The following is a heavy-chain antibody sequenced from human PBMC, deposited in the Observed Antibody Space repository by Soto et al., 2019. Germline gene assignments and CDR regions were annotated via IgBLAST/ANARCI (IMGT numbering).Heavy chain of an antibody. J-gene: IGHJ6*02. V-gene: IGHV4-31*03. Sequence: QVQLQESGPGLVKSSQTLSLTCTVSGGSISSDGNYWSWIRQHPGKGLEWIGYIYYSGSTNYNPSRKRRVTISVDTSKNQCSLKLNSVTAADTAVYYCARARMVRGIIYYYGMDVWGQGTTVTVSS. CDR1: GGSISSDGNY. CDR3: ARARMVRGIIYYYGMDV. CDR2: IYYSGST. D-gene: IGHD3-10*01.